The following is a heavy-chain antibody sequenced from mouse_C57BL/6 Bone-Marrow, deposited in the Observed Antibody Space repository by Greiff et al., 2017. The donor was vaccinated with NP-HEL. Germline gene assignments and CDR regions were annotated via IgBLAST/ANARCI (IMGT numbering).Heavy chain of an antibody. J-gene: IGHJ3*01. CDR3: APIYYDYDRAWFAY. Sequence: EVQLQESVAELVRPGASVKLSCTASGFNIKNTYMHWVKQRPEQGLEWIGRIDPANGNTKYAPKFQGKATITADTSSNTAYLQLSSLTSEETAIYYCAPIYYDYDRAWFAYWGQGTLVTVSA. CDR1: GFNIKNTY. D-gene: IGHD2-4*01. V-gene: IGHV14-3*01. CDR2: IDPANGNT.